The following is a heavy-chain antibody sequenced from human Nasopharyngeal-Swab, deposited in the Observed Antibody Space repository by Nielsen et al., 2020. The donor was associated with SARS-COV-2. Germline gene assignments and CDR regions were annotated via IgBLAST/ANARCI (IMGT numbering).Heavy chain of an antibody. J-gene: IGHJ6*02. CDR2: INHSGST. Sequence: GSLRLSCAASAFTFSDYYMSWIRQPPGKGLEWIGEINHSGSTNYNPSLKSRVTISVDTSKNQFSLKLSSVTAADTAVYYCARFGFFGSPNYYYFYGLDVWGQGTTVTVSS. CDR3: ARFGFFGSPNYYYFYGLDV. D-gene: IGHD3-16*01. CDR1: AFTFSDYY. V-gene: IGHV4-34*01.